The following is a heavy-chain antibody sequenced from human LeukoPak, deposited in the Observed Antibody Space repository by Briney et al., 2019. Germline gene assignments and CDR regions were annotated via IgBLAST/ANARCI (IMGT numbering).Heavy chain of an antibody. V-gene: IGHV4-38-2*02. CDR1: GYSLSRGYY. CDR2: IHHSGST. J-gene: IGHJ4*02. D-gene: IGHD2-8*02. CDR3: ARLPHCPGGKCRDGGVHIDY. Sequence: PSETLSLTCSVSGYSLSRGYYWGWIRPPPGQGLGWIGSIHHSGSTYYKSSLKRRVTLSVDTSKNQFSMQLSSVSAAAPGLYFFARLPHCPGGKCRDGGVHIDYWGQGTLVTVSS.